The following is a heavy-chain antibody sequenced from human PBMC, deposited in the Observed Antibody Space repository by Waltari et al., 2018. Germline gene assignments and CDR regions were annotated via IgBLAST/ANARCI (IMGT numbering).Heavy chain of an antibody. V-gene: IGHV1-24*01. CDR2: FDPEDGET. Sequence: QVQLVQSGAEVKKPGASVKVSCQVSGYTLTELSMHWVRQAPGNGLEWMGGFDPEDGETIYAQKFQGRVTMTEDTSTDTAYMELSSLRSEDTAVYYCATGYDSSGYYYAKGLNYFDYWGQGTLVTVSS. CDR3: ATGYDSSGYYYAKGLNYFDY. J-gene: IGHJ4*02. CDR1: GYTLTELS. D-gene: IGHD3-22*01.